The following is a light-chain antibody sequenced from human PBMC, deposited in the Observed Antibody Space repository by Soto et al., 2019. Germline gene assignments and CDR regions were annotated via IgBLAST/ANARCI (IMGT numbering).Light chain of an antibody. CDR1: SSDVGGYNY. J-gene: IGLJ1*01. CDR2: DVS. V-gene: IGLV2-14*03. Sequence: QSVLTQAASGSGSPGQSITISCTGTSSDVGGYNYVSWYQHHPGKAPKLMIFDVSNRPSGVSNRFSGSKFGNTASLTISGLQPEDEADYYCSSYTTSNTRQIVFGTGTKVTVL. CDR3: SSYTTSNTRQIV.